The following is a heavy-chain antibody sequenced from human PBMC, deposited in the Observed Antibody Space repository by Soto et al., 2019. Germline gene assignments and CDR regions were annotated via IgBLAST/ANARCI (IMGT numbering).Heavy chain of an antibody. Sequence: GGSLRLSCVASGFSFSGYGMHWVRQAPGKGLEWVALLSYDGRKELYADSVKGRFAISRDNSKNTLFLHMSSLRPDDTAVYFCAKDTTHLYGAGGNLDYWGQAVLVTVSS. CDR3: AKDTTHLYGAGGNLDY. V-gene: IGHV3-30*18. D-gene: IGHD3-10*01. J-gene: IGHJ4*02. CDR1: GFSFSGYG. CDR2: LSYDGRKE.